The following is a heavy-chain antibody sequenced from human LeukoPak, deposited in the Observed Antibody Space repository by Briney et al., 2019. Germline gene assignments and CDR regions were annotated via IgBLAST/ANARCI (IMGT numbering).Heavy chain of an antibody. CDR1: VLTLSGLV. CDR2: IWYDGTKK. Sequence: PGRTLSLSCVVSVLTLSGLVIHTGGQAPGKGLEWVALIWYDGTKKYYADSVKGRFTISRDNSKNTLYLQMLSLRAEDTAVYYCESFTVNTPHGAVDYWGQGTLVTVSS. CDR3: ESFTVNTPHGAVDY. V-gene: IGHV3-33*03. D-gene: IGHD4-11*01. J-gene: IGHJ4*02.